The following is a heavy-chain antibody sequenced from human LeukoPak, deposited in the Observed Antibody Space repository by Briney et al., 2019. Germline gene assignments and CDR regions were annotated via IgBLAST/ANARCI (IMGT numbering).Heavy chain of an antibody. Sequence: PGGSLRLSRAASGFTFSGYNLNWVRQAPGKGLEWVSYISSSGSTIYYADSVKGRFTISRDNAKNSLFLQMNSLRAEDTAVYYCARDLDPLNYWGQGTLVTVSS. CDR2: ISSSGSTI. J-gene: IGHJ4*02. D-gene: IGHD3/OR15-3a*01. CDR1: GFTFSGYN. CDR3: ARDLDPLNY. V-gene: IGHV3-48*01.